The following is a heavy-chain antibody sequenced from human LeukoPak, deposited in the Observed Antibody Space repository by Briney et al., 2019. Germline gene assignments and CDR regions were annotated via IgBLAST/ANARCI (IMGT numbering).Heavy chain of an antibody. Sequence: ASVKVSCKASGGTFSSYAISWVRQAPGQGLEWMGRIIPILGIANYAQKFQGRVTITADKSTSTAYMELSSLRSEDTAVYYCASICSSTSRYSDLFDYWGQGTLVTVSS. CDR1: GGTFSSYA. CDR2: IIPILGIA. D-gene: IGHD2-2*01. J-gene: IGHJ4*02. CDR3: ASICSSTSRYSDLFDY. V-gene: IGHV1-69*04.